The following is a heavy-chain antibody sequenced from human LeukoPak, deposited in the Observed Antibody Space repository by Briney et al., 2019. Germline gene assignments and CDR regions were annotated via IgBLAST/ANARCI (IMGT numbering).Heavy chain of an antibody. V-gene: IGHV1-69*13. CDR2: IIPIFGTA. D-gene: IGHD6-19*01. Sequence: SVKVSCKASGGTFSSYAISWVRQAPGQGLEWMGGIIPIFGTANYAQKFQGSVTITADESTSTAYMELSSLRSEDTAVYYCARHSGQWLGRDVLDYWGQGTLVTVSS. J-gene: IGHJ4*02. CDR1: GGTFSSYA. CDR3: ARHSGQWLGRDVLDY.